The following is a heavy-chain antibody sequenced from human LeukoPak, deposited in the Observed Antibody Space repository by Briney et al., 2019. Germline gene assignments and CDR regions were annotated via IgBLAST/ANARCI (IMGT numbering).Heavy chain of an antibody. Sequence: SETLSLTCAVYGGSFSGYYWSWIRQPPGKGLEWIGEINHSGSTNYNQSLKSRVTISVDTSKNQFSLKLSSVTAADKAVYYCARAEGATTPFDYWGQGTLVTVSS. CDR2: INHSGST. V-gene: IGHV4-34*01. CDR1: GGSFSGYY. D-gene: IGHD1-26*01. CDR3: ARAEGATTPFDY. J-gene: IGHJ4*02.